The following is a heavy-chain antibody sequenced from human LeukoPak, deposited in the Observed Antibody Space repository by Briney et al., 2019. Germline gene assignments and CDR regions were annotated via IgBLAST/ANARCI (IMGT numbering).Heavy chain of an antibody. D-gene: IGHD3-16*01. V-gene: IGHV3-74*01. CDR2: ISSDGRST. Sequence: GGSLRLSCAASGFSFSSYWMHWVRQAPGKGLVWASRISSDGRSTSYADSVKGRFTISRDNSKNTLYLQMNSLRVEDTAVYYCARDGGAGWYFDLWGRGTLVTVSS. CDR1: GFSFSSYW. CDR3: ARDGGAGWYFDL. J-gene: IGHJ2*01.